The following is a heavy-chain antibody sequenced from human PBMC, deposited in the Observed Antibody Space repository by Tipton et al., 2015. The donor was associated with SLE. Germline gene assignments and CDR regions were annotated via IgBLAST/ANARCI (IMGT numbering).Heavy chain of an antibody. CDR3: ARKDAFDF. J-gene: IGHJ3*01. CDR2: IYRGDST. CDR1: GFTFSSYA. Sequence: SLRLSCAASGFTFSSYAMSWVRQAPGKGPEWVSVIYRGDSTYYAESVKGRFTISRDNSKDTLYLQMNGLRAEDTAVYYCARKDAFDFWGQGTTVIVSS. V-gene: IGHV3-23*03.